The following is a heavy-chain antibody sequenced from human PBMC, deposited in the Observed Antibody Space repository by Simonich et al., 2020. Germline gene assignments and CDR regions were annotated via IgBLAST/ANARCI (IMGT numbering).Heavy chain of an antibody. CDR1: GYTFTSYG. CDR3: ARASRGTWWYYYFDY. Sequence: QVQLVQSGAEVKKPGASVKVSCKASGYTFTSYGISWVRQAPGQGLEWMGWVIAYNGKTNYAQKLQGRVTMTTDTSTSTAYMELRSLRADDTAVYYCARASRGTWWYYYFDYWGQGTLVTVSS. V-gene: IGHV1-18*01. J-gene: IGHJ4*02. CDR2: VIAYNGKT. D-gene: IGHD2-15*01.